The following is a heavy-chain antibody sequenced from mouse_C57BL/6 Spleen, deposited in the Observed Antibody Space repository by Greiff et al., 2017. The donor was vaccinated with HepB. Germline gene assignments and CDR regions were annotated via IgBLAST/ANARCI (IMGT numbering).Heavy chain of an antibody. J-gene: IGHJ4*01. Sequence: EVKLEESGGGLVQPGGSMKLSCVASGFTFSNYWMNWVRQSPEKGLEWVAQIRLKSDNYATHYAESVKGRFTISRDDSKSSVYLQMNNLRAEDTGIYYCTHSNLYAMDYWGQGTSVTVSS. CDR2: IRLKSDNYAT. CDR1: GFTFSNYW. V-gene: IGHV6-3*01. D-gene: IGHD2-5*01. CDR3: THSNLYAMDY.